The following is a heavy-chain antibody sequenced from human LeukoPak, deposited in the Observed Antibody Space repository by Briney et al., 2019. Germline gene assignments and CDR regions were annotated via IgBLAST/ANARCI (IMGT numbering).Heavy chain of an antibody. Sequence: SETLSLTCTVSGGSVSSGSYYWSWIRQPPGKGLEWIGYIYYSGSTNYNPSLKSRVTISVDTSKNQFSLKLSSVTAADTAVYYCARGDELGTYWGQGTLVTVSS. V-gene: IGHV4-61*01. J-gene: IGHJ4*02. CDR1: GGSVSSGSYY. CDR3: ARGDELGTY. D-gene: IGHD7-27*01. CDR2: IYYSGST.